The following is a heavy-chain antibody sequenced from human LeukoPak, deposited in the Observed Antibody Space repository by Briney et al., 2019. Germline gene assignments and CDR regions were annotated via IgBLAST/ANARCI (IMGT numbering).Heavy chain of an antibody. J-gene: IGHJ5*02. CDR2: ISSSSSTI. D-gene: IGHD3-22*01. Sequence: GSLRLSCAASGFTFSSYSMNWVRQAPGKGLEWVSYISSSSSTIYYADSVKGRFTISRDNAKNSLYLQMNSLRAEDTAVYYCARETYYYDSSGSPWGQGTLVTVSS. CDR1: GFTFSSYS. V-gene: IGHV3-48*01. CDR3: ARETYYYDSSGSP.